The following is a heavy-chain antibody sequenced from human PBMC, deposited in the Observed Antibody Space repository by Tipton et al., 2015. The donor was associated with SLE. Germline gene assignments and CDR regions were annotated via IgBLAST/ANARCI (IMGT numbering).Heavy chain of an antibody. CDR1: GGSISSYY. CDR3: ARTRDGTLDY. CDR2: IYYSGST. Sequence: TLSLTCTVSGGSISSYYWIWIRQPPGKGLEWIGYIYYSGSTNYNPSLKSRVTISVDTSKNQFSLKLSSVTAADTAVYYCARTRDGTLDYWGQGTLVTVSS. D-gene: IGHD5-24*01. J-gene: IGHJ4*02. V-gene: IGHV4-59*01.